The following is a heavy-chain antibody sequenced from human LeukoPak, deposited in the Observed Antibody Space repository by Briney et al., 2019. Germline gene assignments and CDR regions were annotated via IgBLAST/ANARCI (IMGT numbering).Heavy chain of an antibody. CDR3: ARGKFRLRGTCFDY. D-gene: IGHD1-1*01. CDR2: INHSGST. CDR1: GGSISSGGYY. Sequence: SETLSLTCTVSGGSISSGGYYWSWIRQPPGKGLEWIGEINHSGSTNYNPSLKSRVTISVDTSKNQFSLKLSSVTAADTAVYYCARGKFRLRGTCFDYWGQGTLVTVSS. V-gene: IGHV4-39*07. J-gene: IGHJ4*02.